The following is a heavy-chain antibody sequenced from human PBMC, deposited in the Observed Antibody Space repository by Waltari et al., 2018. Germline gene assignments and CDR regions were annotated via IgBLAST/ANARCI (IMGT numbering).Heavy chain of an antibody. CDR3: ARDQGFQYHDYYYGMDV. J-gene: IGHJ6*02. Sequence: QVQLVQSGAEVKKPGSSVKVSCKASGGTFSSYAISWVRQAPGQGLEWMGRIIPIFGTANYAQKFQGRVTITADKSTSTAYMELSSLRSEDTAVYYCARDQGFQYHDYYYGMDVWGQGTTVTVSS. CDR1: GGTFSSYA. D-gene: IGHD4-4*01. CDR2: IIPIFGTA. V-gene: IGHV1-69*08.